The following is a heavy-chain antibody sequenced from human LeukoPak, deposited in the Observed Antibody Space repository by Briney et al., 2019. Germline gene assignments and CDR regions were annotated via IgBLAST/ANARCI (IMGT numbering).Heavy chain of an antibody. CDR2: ISSSSSYI. D-gene: IGHD5-24*01. CDR1: GFTFSSYS. CDR3: ARDPPSPVNRDVHFDY. J-gene: IGHJ4*02. Sequence: GGSLRLSCAASGFTFSSYSMNWVRQAPGKGLEWVSSISSSSSYIYYADSVKGRFTISRDNAKNSLYLQMNILRAEDTAVYYCARDPPSPVNRDVHFDYWGQGTLVTVSS. V-gene: IGHV3-21*01.